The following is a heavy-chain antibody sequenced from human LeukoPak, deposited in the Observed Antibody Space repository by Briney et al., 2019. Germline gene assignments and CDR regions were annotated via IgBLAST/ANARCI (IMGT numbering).Heavy chain of an antibody. V-gene: IGHV3-48*03. CDR1: GFTFSNYE. D-gene: IGHD1-1*01. CDR2: ISSSGGNI. J-gene: IGHJ3*02. CDR3: ARESAGYNYARQAFDI. Sequence: PGGSLRLSCAASGFTFSNYEMNWVRQAPGKGLEWVSYISSSGGNIYYADSVKGGFTISRDNARNSLYLQMNSLRAEDTAVYYCARESAGYNYARQAFDIWGQGTMVTVSS.